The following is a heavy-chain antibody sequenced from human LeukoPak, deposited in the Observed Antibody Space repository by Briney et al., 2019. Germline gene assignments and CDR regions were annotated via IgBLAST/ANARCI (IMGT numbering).Heavy chain of an antibody. CDR3: AKGRPYYYDSSVEPFNDAFDI. V-gene: IGHV3-23*01. Sequence: GGSLRLSCAASGFTFSSYAMSWVRQAPGKGLEWVSAISGSGGSTYYADSVKGRFTISSDNSKNTLYLQMNSLRAEDTAVYYCAKGRPYYYDSSVEPFNDAFDIWGQGTMVTVSS. CDR1: GFTFSSYA. D-gene: IGHD3-22*01. J-gene: IGHJ3*02. CDR2: ISGSGGST.